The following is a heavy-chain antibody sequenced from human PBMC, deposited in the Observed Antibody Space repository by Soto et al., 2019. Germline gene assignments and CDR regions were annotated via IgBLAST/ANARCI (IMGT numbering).Heavy chain of an antibody. V-gene: IGHV3-23*01. CDR3: AKGRGVSRLLFDY. D-gene: IGHD3-3*01. CDR2: IGGGGAST. CDR1: GFTFSSYA. Sequence: EVQLLESGGGLVQPGGSLRLSCAASGFTFSSYAMTWVRQAPGKGLEWVSGIGGGGASTYYTDSVKGRITISRDNSKNTMYLQRTSMRAEDTAVYYCAKGRGVSRLLFDYWGQGTMVTVSS. J-gene: IGHJ4*02.